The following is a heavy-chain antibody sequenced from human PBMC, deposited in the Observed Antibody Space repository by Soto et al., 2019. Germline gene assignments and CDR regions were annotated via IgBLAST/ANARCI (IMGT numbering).Heavy chain of an antibody. CDR2: IWYYVSNK. CDR3: ARDLEGWSPPIYGREV. D-gene: IGHD6-19*01. CDR1: GFTFSSYG. V-gene: IGHV3-33*01. Sequence: PGGSLRLSCAASGFTFSSYGMHWVRQAPGKGLECVAVIWYYVSNKYYADSVKGRFNISRDNSKNTPYLQMNSLRAEDTAVYYCARDLEGWSPPIYGREVWGKGNTVTVSS. J-gene: IGHJ6*04.